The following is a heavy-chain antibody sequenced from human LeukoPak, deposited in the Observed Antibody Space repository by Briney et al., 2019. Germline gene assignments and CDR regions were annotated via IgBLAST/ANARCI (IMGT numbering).Heavy chain of an antibody. J-gene: IGHJ4*02. Sequence: ASVKVSCKASGYTFTGYYMHWVRQAPGQGLEWMGWINPNSGGTNYAQKFQGRVTMTRDTSISTAYMELSRLRSDDTAVYYCARGPKRDGYNYPDYWGQGTLVTVSS. CDR1: GYTFTGYY. D-gene: IGHD5-24*01. V-gene: IGHV1-2*02. CDR2: INPNSGGT. CDR3: ARGPKRDGYNYPDY.